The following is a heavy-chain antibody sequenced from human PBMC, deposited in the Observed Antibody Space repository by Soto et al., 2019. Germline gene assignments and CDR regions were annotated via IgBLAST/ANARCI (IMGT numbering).Heavy chain of an antibody. CDR3: RLDYFYYGMDV. V-gene: IGHV3-15*01. CDR2: IKSKTDGGTT. Sequence: XGSLGLSFAASGFIVRNACVSGVRQAPGKGLEWVGRIKSKTDGGTTDYAAPVKGRFTISRDNSKNTLYLQMNSLKTEDTAVYYCRLDYFYYGMDVWGQGTTVTVSS. J-gene: IGHJ6*02. CDR1: GFIVRNAC.